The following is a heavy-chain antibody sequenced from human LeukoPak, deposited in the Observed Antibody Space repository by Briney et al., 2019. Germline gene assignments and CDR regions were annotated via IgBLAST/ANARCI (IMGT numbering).Heavy chain of an antibody. CDR1: GGSISSYY. D-gene: IGHD3-10*01. Sequence: PSETLSLTCTVSGGSISSYYWSWIRQPPGKGLEWIGYIYYSGSTNYNPSLKSRVTISVDTSKNQFSLKLSSVTAADTAVYYCARYNYYGFYWLDPWGQGTLVTVSS. CDR2: IYYSGST. J-gene: IGHJ5*02. V-gene: IGHV4-59*08. CDR3: ARYNYYGFYWLDP.